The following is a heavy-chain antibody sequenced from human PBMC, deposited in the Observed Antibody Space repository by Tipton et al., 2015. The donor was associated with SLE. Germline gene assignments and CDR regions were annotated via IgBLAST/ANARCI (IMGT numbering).Heavy chain of an antibody. J-gene: IGHJ4*02. CDR1: GFTFSLYA. CDR2: ISSDGSNK. D-gene: IGHD6-13*01. V-gene: IGHV3-30*04. Sequence: SLRLSCEASGFTFSLYAVHWVRQAPGKGLEWVAVISSDGSNKYYVDSVKGRFTVSRDNSKNTLYQQMNSLRIEDTAIYYCARDYWAASARGGYFDYWGQGTLVTVSS. CDR3: ARDYWAASARGGYFDY.